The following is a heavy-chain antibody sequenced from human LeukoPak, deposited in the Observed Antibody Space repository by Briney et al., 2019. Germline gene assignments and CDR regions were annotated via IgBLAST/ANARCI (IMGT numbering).Heavy chain of an antibody. CDR1: GFTFSSYG. J-gene: IGHJ4*02. V-gene: IGHV3-30*18. Sequence: GGSLRLSCAASGFTFSSYGMHWVRQAPGKGLEWVAVISYDGSNKYYADSVKGRFTISRDNSKNTLYLQMNSLRAEDTAVYYCAKESSSSWRNDYFDYWGQGTLVTVSS. D-gene: IGHD6-13*01. CDR2: ISYDGSNK. CDR3: AKESSSSWRNDYFDY.